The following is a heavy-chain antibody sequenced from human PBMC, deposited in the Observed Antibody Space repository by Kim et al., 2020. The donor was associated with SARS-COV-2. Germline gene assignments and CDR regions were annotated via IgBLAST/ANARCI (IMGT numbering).Heavy chain of an antibody. V-gene: IGHV4-34*01. CDR3: ARGPRVWGRYFDGLSDYGMDV. D-gene: IGHD3-9*01. J-gene: IGHJ6*02. CDR2: INHSGST. Sequence: SETLSLTCAVYGGSFSGYYWSWIRQPPGKGLEWIGEINHSGSTNYNPSLKSRVTISVDTSTNQFALKLSSVTAADTAVYYCARGPRVWGRYFDGLSDYGMDVWGQGTTVTVSS. CDR1: GGSFSGYY.